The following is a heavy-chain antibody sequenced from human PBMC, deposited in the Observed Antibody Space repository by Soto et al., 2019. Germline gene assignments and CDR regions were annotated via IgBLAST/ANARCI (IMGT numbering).Heavy chain of an antibody. CDR1: GYTFTSYA. CDR3: ARDYGYFDPLTPGY. CDR2: INAGNGNT. D-gene: IGHD3-9*01. Sequence: ASVKVSCKASGYTFTSYAMHWVRQAPGQRLEWMGWINAGNGNTKYSQKFQGRVTITRDTSASTAYMELSSLRSEDTAVYYCARDYGYFDPLTPGYWGQGTLVTVSS. J-gene: IGHJ4*02. V-gene: IGHV1-3*01.